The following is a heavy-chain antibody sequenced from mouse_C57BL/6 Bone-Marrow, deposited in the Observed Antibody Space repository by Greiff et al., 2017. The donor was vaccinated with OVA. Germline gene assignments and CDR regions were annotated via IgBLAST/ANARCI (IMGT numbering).Heavy chain of an antibody. D-gene: IGHD2-3*01. V-gene: IGHV1-81*01. CDR2: IYPRSGNT. CDR3: ARGGWLLSFDY. CDR1: GYTFTSYG. J-gene: IGHJ2*01. Sequence: VKLQQSGAELARPGASVKLSCKASGYTFTSYGISWVKQRTGQGLEWIGEIYPRSGNTYYNEKFKGKATLTADKSSSTAYMELRSLTSEDSAVYFCARGGWLLSFDYWGQGTTLTVSS.